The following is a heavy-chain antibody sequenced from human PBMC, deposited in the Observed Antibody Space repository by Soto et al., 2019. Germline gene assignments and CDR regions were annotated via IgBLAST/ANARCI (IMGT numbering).Heavy chain of an antibody. CDR2: IIPIFGTA. Sequence: SVKVSCKASGGTFSSYAISWVRQAPGQGLEWMGGIIPIFGTANYAQKFQGRVTITADESTSTAYMELSSLRSEDTAVYYCARVNSARYFDWLPPFSSLDYWGQGTLVTVSS. J-gene: IGHJ4*02. CDR1: GGTFSSYA. D-gene: IGHD3-9*01. V-gene: IGHV1-69*13. CDR3: ARVNSARYFDWLPPFSSLDY.